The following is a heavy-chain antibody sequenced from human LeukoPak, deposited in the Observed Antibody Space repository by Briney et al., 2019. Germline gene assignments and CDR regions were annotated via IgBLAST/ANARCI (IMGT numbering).Heavy chain of an antibody. J-gene: IGHJ4*02. Sequence: SQTLSLTCAISGDRVSSNSAAWNWLWQSPSRGLEWLGRTSYRSKWYNDYAVSVKSRITINPDTSKNQFSLQLNSVTPEDTAAYFCARGWSLFDYWGQGTLVTVSS. CDR1: GDRVSSNSAA. D-gene: IGHD6-13*01. V-gene: IGHV6-1*01. CDR3: ARGWSLFDY. CDR2: TSYRSKWYN.